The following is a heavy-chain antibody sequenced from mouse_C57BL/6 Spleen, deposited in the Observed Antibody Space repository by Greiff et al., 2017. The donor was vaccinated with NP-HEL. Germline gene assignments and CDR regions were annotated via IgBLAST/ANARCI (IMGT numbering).Heavy chain of an antibody. V-gene: IGHV2-9-1*01. Sequence: VKLVESGPGLVAPSQSLSITCTVSGFSLTSYAISWVRQPPGKGLEWLGVIWTGGGTNYNSALKSRLSISKDNSKSQVFLKMNSLQTDDTARYYCARNDENDYYYYAMDYWGQGTSVTVSS. CDR3: ARNDENDYYYYAMDY. D-gene: IGHD2-4*01. J-gene: IGHJ4*01. CDR2: IWTGGGT. CDR1: GFSLTSYA.